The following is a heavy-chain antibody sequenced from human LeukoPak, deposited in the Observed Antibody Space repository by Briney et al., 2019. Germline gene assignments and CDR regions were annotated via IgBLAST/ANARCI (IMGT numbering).Heavy chain of an antibody. D-gene: IGHD5-18*01. CDR1: GGSISSYY. CDR3: ARYREDTAMVDLDYYYGMDV. V-gene: IGHV4-59*01. CDR2: IYYSGST. J-gene: IGHJ6*02. Sequence: SETLSLTCTVSGGSISSYYWSWIRQPPGKGLEWIGYIYYSGSTNYNPSLKSQVTISVDTSKNQFSLKLSSVTAADTAVYYCARYREDTAMVDLDYYYGMDVWGQGTTVTVSS.